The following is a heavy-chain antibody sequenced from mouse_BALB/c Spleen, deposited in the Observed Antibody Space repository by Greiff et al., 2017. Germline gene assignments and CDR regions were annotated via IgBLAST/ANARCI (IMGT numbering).Heavy chain of an antibody. V-gene: IGHV2-2*02. J-gene: IGHJ4*01. CDR2: IWSGGST. D-gene: IGHD2-2*01. Sequence: QVQLKESGPGLVQPSQSLSITCTVSGFSLTSYGVHWVRQSPGKGLEWLGVIWSGGSTDYNAAFISRLSISKDNSTSQVFFKMNSLQANDTAIYYCARNFLYGYDRDPSYAMDYWGQGTSVTVSS. CDR3: ARNFLYGYDRDPSYAMDY. CDR1: GFSLTSYG.